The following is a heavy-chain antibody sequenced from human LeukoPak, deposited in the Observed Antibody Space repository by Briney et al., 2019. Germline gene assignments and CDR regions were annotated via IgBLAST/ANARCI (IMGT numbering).Heavy chain of an antibody. J-gene: IGHJ3*02. CDR2: IIPIFGTA. CDR1: GGTFSSYA. CDR3: AREGSTTDAFDI. V-gene: IGHV1-69*05. Sequence: SVKVSCKASGGTFSSYAISWVRQAPGQGLEWMGGIIPIFGTANYAQKFQGRVTITTDESTSTAYMELSSLRSEVTAVYYCAREGSTTDAFDIWGQGTMVTVSS. D-gene: IGHD4-11*01.